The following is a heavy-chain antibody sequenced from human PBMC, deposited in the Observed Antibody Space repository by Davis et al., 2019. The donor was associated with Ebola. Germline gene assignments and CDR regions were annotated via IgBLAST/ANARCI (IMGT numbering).Heavy chain of an antibody. D-gene: IGHD6-13*01. J-gene: IGHJ6*03. CDR3: AKTARAAGRMIEETRVYKFDYMDV. CDR1: GGTFSGSG. CDR2: IVPVFKTA. V-gene: IGHV1-69*13. Sequence: SVKVSCKTSGGTFSGSGVSWVPQAPGQGLEWMGGIVPVFKTANYAQKFQGRVTITADEFPTTAYMELSGLRSEDTAVYYCAKTARAAGRMIEETRVYKFDYMDVWGKGTTVIVS.